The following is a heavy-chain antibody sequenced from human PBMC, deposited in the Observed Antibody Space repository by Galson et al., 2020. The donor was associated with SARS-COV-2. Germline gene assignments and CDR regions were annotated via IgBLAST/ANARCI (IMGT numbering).Heavy chain of an antibody. D-gene: IGHD3-22*01. J-gene: IGHJ1*01. CDR2: ISRSGGST. Sequence: GSLRLSCAASGFTFSSYTMSWVRQAPGKGLEWVSAISRSGGSTYYADSVKGRFTISRDNSKNTLYLQMNSLRAEATAVYYCANPPAYYYDSSGYFQHWGQGTLVTVSS. CDR3: ANPPAYYYDSSGYFQH. V-gene: IGHV3-23*01. CDR1: GFTFSSYT.